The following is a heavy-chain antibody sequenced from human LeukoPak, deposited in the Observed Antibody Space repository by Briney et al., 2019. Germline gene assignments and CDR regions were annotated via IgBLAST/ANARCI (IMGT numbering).Heavy chain of an antibody. CDR3: ARARIDY. D-gene: IGHD1-14*01. Sequence: PGGSLRLSCAASGFTFSSYWMYWVRQAPGKGLMWVSRINTDGSSAAYADSVKGRFTISRDNAKNTLYLQMSGLRAEDTAVYYCARARIDYWGQGTLVTVSS. CDR2: INTDGSSA. CDR1: GFTFSSYW. V-gene: IGHV3-74*01. J-gene: IGHJ4*02.